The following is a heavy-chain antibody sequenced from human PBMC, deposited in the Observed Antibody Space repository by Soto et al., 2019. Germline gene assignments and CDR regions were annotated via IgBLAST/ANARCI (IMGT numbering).Heavy chain of an antibody. Sequence: SETLSLTCTVSGGPISSYYWSWIRQPPGKGLEWIGYIYYSGSANYNPSLKSRVTISVDTPKNQFSLKLSSVTAADTAVYYCARQTIDGSGTLDYWGQGTLVTVSS. V-gene: IGHV4-59*08. J-gene: IGHJ4*02. D-gene: IGHD3-10*01. CDR1: GGPISSYY. CDR2: IYYSGSA. CDR3: ARQTIDGSGTLDY.